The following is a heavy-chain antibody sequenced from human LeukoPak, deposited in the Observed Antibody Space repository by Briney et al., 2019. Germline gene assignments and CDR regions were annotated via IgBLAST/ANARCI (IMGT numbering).Heavy chain of an antibody. V-gene: IGHV4-34*01. J-gene: IGHJ6*02. CDR1: GGSFSGYY. Sequence: SETLSLTCAVYGGSFSGYYWSWIRQPPGKGLEWIGEINHSGSTNYNPSLKSRVTISVDTSKNRFSLKLNSVTAADTAVYYCARAGYSSFYYYGMDVWGQGTTATVSS. CDR3: ARAGYSSFYYYGMDV. D-gene: IGHD6-19*01. CDR2: INHSGST.